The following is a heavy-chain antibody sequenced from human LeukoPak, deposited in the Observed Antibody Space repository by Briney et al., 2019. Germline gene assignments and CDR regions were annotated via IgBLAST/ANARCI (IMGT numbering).Heavy chain of an antibody. Sequence: GGSRRLSCTTSGFTFSHYEINWVRRAPGKGREWVSYMRSSGSNSYYADSVKGRFTISRDNAKNSLHLQMNSLSAEDTAVYYCARDPFRDYDSSGYFDFWGQGTPVTVSS. J-gene: IGHJ4*02. CDR1: GFTFSHYE. V-gene: IGHV3-48*03. CDR2: MRSSGSNS. CDR3: ARDPFRDYDSSGYFDF. D-gene: IGHD3-22*01.